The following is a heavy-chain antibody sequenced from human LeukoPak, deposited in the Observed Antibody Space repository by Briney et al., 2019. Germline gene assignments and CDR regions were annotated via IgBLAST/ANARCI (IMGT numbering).Heavy chain of an antibody. Sequence: PGGSLRLSCAASGLTFSSHWMHWVRQAPGKGLEWVSTIYTGGNTYYAASVKGRFTISRDFSKNTLYLQMNSLRAEDTAVYYCAREYSWSSSTSYFDYWGQGTLVTVSS. CDR1: GLTFSSHW. J-gene: IGHJ4*02. CDR2: IYTGGNT. D-gene: IGHD6-6*01. CDR3: AREYSWSSSTSYFDY. V-gene: IGHV3-66*02.